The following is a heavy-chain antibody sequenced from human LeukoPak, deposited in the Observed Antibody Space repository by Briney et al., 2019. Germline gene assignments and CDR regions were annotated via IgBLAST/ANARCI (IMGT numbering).Heavy chain of an antibody. CDR2: TSYSGST. Sequence: SETLSLTCTVSGASISSYYWTWIRQPPGKGLEWIGYTSYSGSTNYNPPLKSRVTISVDTSKNQFSLKLSSVTAADTAVYYCARHYYSSGSYYSRSYYYGMDVWGQGTSVTVSS. V-gene: IGHV4-59*08. CDR1: GASISSYY. D-gene: IGHD3-10*01. J-gene: IGHJ6*02. CDR3: ARHYYSSGSYYSRSYYYGMDV.